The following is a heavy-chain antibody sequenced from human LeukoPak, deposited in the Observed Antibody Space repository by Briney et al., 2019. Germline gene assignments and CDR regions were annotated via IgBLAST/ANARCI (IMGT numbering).Heavy chain of an antibody. J-gene: IGHJ6*02. CDR1: GGSISSGGYY. Sequence: PSETLSLTCTVSGGSISSGGYYWSWIRQHPGKGLEWIGYIYYSGSTNYNPSLKSRVTISVDTSKNQFSLKLSSVTAADTAVYYCARWAPNYYYGMDVWGQGTTVTVSS. V-gene: IGHV4-31*03. CDR2: IYYSGST. CDR3: ARWAPNYYYGMDV.